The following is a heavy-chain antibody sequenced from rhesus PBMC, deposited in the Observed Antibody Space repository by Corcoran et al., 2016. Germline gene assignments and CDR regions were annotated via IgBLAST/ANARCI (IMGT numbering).Heavy chain of an antibody. D-gene: IGHD3-22*01. V-gene: IGHV4-160*01. J-gene: IGHJ1*01. CDR2: IYGSGGSP. Sequence: QVQLQESGPGLVKPSETLSLTCAGSGGPTSRHYRSWIRHPPRKGLEWIGRIYGSGGSPDYNPSLKSRVTISTDTSKNQFSLKLSSVTAADTAVYYCARTSTGVIREYFEFWGQGALVTVSS. CDR1: GGPTSRHY. CDR3: ARTSTGVIREYFEF.